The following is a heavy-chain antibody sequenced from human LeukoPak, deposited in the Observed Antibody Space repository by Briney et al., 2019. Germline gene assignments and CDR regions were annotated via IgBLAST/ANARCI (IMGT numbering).Heavy chain of an antibody. V-gene: IGHV1-69*13. D-gene: IGHD3-9*01. Sequence: SVKVSCKASGGTFSSYAISWVRQAPGQGPEWMGGIIPIFGTANYAQKFQGRVTITADESTSTAYMELSSLRSGDTAVYYCARHLYYDILTGYYYFDYWGQGTLVTVSS. CDR1: GGTFSSYA. CDR3: ARHLYYDILTGYYYFDY. CDR2: IIPIFGTA. J-gene: IGHJ4*02.